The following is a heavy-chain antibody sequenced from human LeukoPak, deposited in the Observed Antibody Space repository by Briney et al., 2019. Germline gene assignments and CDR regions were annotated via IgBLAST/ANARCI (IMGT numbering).Heavy chain of an antibody. V-gene: IGHV1-2*02. CDR3: ARAFGVYSSGWSRVVDY. Sequence: ASVKVSCKASGYTFTSYDINWVRQATGQGLEWMGWINPNSGGTNYAQKFQGRVTMTRDTSISTAYMELSRLRSDDTAVYYCARAFGVYSSGWSRVVDYWGQGTLVTVSS. J-gene: IGHJ4*02. CDR2: INPNSGGT. CDR1: GYTFTSYD. D-gene: IGHD6-19*01.